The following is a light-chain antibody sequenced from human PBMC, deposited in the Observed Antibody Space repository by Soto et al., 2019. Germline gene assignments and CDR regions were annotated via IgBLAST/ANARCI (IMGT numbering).Light chain of an antibody. V-gene: IGLV2-14*01. CDR1: SSDVGGYNY. Sequence: QSVLTQPASVTGTPGPSITISCTGTSSDVGGYNYVSWYQQHPGKAPKLMLYDVSNRPSGVSNRFSGSKSGNTASLTISGLQAEDEADYYCSSYTSSSTYVFGTGSKVTVL. CDR3: SSYTSSSTYV. J-gene: IGLJ1*01. CDR2: DVS.